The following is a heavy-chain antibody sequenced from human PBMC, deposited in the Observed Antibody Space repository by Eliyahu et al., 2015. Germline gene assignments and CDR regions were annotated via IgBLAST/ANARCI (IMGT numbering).Heavy chain of an antibody. J-gene: IGHJ6*02. CDR1: GXPFSXXX. CDR3: ARLGLGPHYYYYYGMDV. V-gene: IGHV1-69*06. D-gene: IGHD7-27*01. Sequence: QVQLVQSGAEVXKPGSSVKXSCKASGXPFSXXXXSWXRXAPGQGLXWMGGIIPIFGTANYAQKFQGRVTITADKSTSTAYMELSSLRSEDTAVYYCARLGLGPHYYYYYGMDVWGQGTTVTVSS. CDR2: IIPIFGTA.